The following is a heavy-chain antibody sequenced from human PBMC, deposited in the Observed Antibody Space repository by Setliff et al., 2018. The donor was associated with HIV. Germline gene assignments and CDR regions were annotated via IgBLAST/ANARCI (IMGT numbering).Heavy chain of an antibody. V-gene: IGHV3-74*01. CDR3: AKSDHFDP. CDR2: IKSDGSST. Sequence: GGSLRLSCVASGFTFSSYWMHWVRQAPGKGLVWVARIKSDGSSTSYADSVKGRFTISRDNAKNTLYLQMNNLRVEDTAVYYCAKSDHFDPWGQGTLVTVSS. CDR1: GFTFSSYW. J-gene: IGHJ5*02.